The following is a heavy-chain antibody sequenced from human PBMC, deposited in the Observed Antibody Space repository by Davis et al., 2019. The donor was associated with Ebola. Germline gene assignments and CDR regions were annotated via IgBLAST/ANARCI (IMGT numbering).Heavy chain of an antibody. Sequence: SGPTLVKPTQTLTLTCTFSGFSLSTSAVGVGWIRQPPGKALEWLALIYYNNDKYYSPSLKSRLTITKDTSKNQVVLTMTNMDPVDTATYYCAHTLTYKYDSSVYMVVYYFDYWGQGTLVTVSS. J-gene: IGHJ4*02. CDR2: IYYNNDK. V-gene: IGHV2-5*01. D-gene: IGHD3-22*01. CDR3: AHTLTYKYDSSVYMVVYYFDY. CDR1: GFSLSTSAVG.